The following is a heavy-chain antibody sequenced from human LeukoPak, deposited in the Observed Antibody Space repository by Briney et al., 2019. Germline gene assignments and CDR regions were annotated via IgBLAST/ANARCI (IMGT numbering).Heavy chain of an antibody. D-gene: IGHD3-16*01. J-gene: IGHJ3*02. CDR2: IYPGDSDT. CDR3: SRQGGTDAFDI. Sequence: GESLKISCKGSGYSFTSFWIGWVRQMPGKGLEWMGIIYPGDSDTRYSPSFQGQVTISADKSITTAYLQWSSPKASDTAMYYCSRQGGTDAFDIWGQGTMVTVSS. V-gene: IGHV5-51*01. CDR1: GYSFTSFW.